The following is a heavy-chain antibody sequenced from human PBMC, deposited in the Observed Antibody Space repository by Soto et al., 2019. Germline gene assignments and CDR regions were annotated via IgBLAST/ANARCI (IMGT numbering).Heavy chain of an antibody. D-gene: IGHD6-13*01. Sequence: GEALKISCKGSGYSFTSYWIGWGRQMPGKGLGWMGIIYHGDSGTRYSPSFQGSVTISADKSISTSYLQWSSLKASDTAMYYCARHPGYSSSWYFDYWGQGTLVTVSS. CDR2: IYHGDSGT. CDR3: ARHPGYSSSWYFDY. V-gene: IGHV5-51*01. CDR1: GYSFTSYW. J-gene: IGHJ4*02.